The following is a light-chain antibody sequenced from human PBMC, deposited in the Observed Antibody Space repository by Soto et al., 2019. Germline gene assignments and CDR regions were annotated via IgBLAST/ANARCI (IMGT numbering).Light chain of an antibody. J-gene: IGLJ2*01. Sequence: QSALTQPASVSGSPGQSITISCTGTSSDVGGYDFVSWYQQHPGKAPKLVIYEVSNRPSGVSDRFSGSKSGNTASLTISGLQADDEADYYCSSYTAAVLFGGGTKGTVL. CDR3: SSYTAAVL. CDR2: EVS. CDR1: SSDVGGYDF. V-gene: IGLV2-14*01.